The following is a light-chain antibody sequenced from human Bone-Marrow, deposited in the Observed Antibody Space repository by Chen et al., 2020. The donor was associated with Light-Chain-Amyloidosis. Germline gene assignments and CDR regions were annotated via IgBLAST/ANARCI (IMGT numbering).Light chain of an antibody. V-gene: IGLV2-8*01. CDR1: SSDVRAYKY. J-gene: IGLJ1*01. Sequence: QSALTQPPSTAGSPGQSATISCTGSSSDVRAYKYVSWYQLHPGKAPKLMIYEVTKQPSGVPDRFSGSKSGNTASLTVSGLQTEDEADYYRSSYAGGPNYVFGSGTKVTVL. CDR3: SSYAGGPNYV. CDR2: EVT.